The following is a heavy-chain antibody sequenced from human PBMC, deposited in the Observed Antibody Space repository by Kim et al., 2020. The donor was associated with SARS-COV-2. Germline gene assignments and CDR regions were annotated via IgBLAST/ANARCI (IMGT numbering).Heavy chain of an antibody. V-gene: IGHV1-46*01. Sequence: STSYAQKFQGRVTMTRDTSTSTVYMDLSSLGSEDTAVYYCARKRGAALDYWGQGTLVTVSS. CDR2: ST. CDR3: ARKRGAALDY. D-gene: IGHD2-15*01. J-gene: IGHJ4*02.